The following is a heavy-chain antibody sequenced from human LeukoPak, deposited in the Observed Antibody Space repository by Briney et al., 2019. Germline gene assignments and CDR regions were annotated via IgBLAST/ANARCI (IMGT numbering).Heavy chain of an antibody. CDR3: AREDGSGWAFDY. CDR1: GFTSSSYW. V-gene: IGHV3-7*01. CDR2: IKHDGSEK. Sequence: GGSLRLSCAASGFTSSSYWMSCVCQAPGKGLEWVANIKHDGSEKYFVDYVKGRFTISRDNAKNSLYLQMNSLRAEDTAVYYCAREDGSGWAFDYWGQGTLVTVSS. J-gene: IGHJ4*02. D-gene: IGHD6-19*01.